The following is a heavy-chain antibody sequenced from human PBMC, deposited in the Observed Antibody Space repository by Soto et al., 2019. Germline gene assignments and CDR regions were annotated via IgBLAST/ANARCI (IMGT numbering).Heavy chain of an antibody. D-gene: IGHD3-22*01. CDR3: ARGYYDSSGYWSY. V-gene: IGHV3-48*04. CDR1: GFTFSSYS. CDR2: ISSSSSTI. Sequence: GGSLRLSCAASGFTFSSYSMNWVRQAPGKGLEWVSYISSSSSTIYYADSVKGRFTISRDNAKNSLYLQMNSLRAEDTAVYYCARGYYDSSGYWSYWGQGTLVTVSS. J-gene: IGHJ4*02.